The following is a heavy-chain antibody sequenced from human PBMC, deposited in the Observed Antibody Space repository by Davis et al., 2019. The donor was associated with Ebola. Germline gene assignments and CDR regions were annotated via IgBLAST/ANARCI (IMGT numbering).Heavy chain of an antibody. Sequence: GESLKISCVASGFTFTNAWMSWVRQAPGKGLEWVGRITNKAAGGTTDYAAPVKGRFSISTDDSKNTLYLQMNSLKTEDTAVHYCTTVTWRGEFDNWGQGILVTVSS. CDR1: GFTFTNAW. CDR3: TTVTWRGEFDN. D-gene: IGHD3-16*01. J-gene: IGHJ4*02. CDR2: ITNKAAGGTT. V-gene: IGHV3-15*01.